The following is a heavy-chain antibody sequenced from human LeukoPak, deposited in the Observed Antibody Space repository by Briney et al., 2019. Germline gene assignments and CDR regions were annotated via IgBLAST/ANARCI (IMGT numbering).Heavy chain of an antibody. CDR3: ARGVPYDFWSGYYYYYYGMDV. CDR1: GYTFTSYD. Sequence: VASVTVSCKASGYTFTSYDINWVRQATGQGLEWMGWMNPNSGNTGYAQKFQGRVTMTRNTSISTAYMELSSLRSEDTAVYYCARGVPYDFWSGYYYYYYGMDVWGQGTTVTVSS. V-gene: IGHV1-8*01. CDR2: MNPNSGNT. J-gene: IGHJ6*02. D-gene: IGHD3-3*01.